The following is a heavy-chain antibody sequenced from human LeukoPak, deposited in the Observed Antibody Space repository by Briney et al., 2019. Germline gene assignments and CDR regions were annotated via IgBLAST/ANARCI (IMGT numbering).Heavy chain of an antibody. D-gene: IGHD3-16*01. CDR3: ARAELLITFGGVIVTGLDY. CDR2: MNPNSGNT. CDR1: GYTFTSYD. Sequence: GASVKVSCKASGYTFTSYDINWVRQATGQGLEWMGWMNPNSGNTGYAQKFQGRVTMTRNTSISTAYMELSSLRSEDTAVHYCARAELLITFGGVIVTGLDYWGQGTLVTVSS. J-gene: IGHJ4*02. V-gene: IGHV1-8*02.